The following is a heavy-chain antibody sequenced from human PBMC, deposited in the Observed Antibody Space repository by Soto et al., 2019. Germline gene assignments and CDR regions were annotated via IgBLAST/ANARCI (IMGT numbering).Heavy chain of an antibody. D-gene: IGHD6-13*01. CDR1: GFTVSSNY. V-gene: IGHV3-66*01. CDR2: IYSGGNT. J-gene: IGHJ6*02. Sequence: EVQLVESGGGLVQPGGSLRLSCAASGFTVSSNYMSWVRQAPGKGLEWVSVIYSGGNTYYVDSVKGRFTISRDNSKNTLYLQMSSLRAEDTAVYYCARGGIAAAGLDVWGQGTTVTVSS. CDR3: ARGGIAAAGLDV.